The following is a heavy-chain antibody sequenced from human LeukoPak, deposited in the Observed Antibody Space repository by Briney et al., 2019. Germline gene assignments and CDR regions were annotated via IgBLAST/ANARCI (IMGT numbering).Heavy chain of an antibody. J-gene: IGHJ4*02. CDR1: GYTFTSYA. V-gene: IGHV1-3*01. D-gene: IGHD1-1*01. Sequence: ASVKVSCKASGYTFTSYAMHWVRQAPGQRLEWMGWINAGNGNTKYSQKFQGRVTITRNTSASTAYMELSSLRSEDTAVYYCASAPLYNWNDPFDYWGQGTLVTVSS. CDR3: ASAPLYNWNDPFDY. CDR2: INAGNGNT.